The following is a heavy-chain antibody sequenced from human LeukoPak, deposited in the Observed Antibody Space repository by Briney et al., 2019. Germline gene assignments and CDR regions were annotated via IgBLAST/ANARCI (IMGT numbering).Heavy chain of an antibody. Sequence: ASVKVSCKASGGTFSSYAISWVRQAPGEELEWMGGIIPIFGTANYAQKFQGRVTITADESTSTAYMELSSLRSEDTAVYYCARGDSHYYYYMDVWGKGTTVTISS. V-gene: IGHV1-69*13. D-gene: IGHD2-21*02. CDR1: GGTFSSYA. J-gene: IGHJ6*03. CDR3: ARGDSHYYYYMDV. CDR2: IIPIFGTA.